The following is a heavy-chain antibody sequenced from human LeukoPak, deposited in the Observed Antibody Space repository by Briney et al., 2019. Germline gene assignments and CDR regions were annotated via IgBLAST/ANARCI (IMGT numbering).Heavy chain of an antibody. D-gene: IGHD3-22*01. CDR2: IYPGDSDT. CDR3: ARHLCYYVSSGYLDY. CDR1: GYSFTSYL. Sequence: GESLKISCKGSGYSFTSYLIGWVRQMPGKGLDGMGIIYPGDSDTRYSTSCQGQVTISAVKSISTAYLQWSSLKAWDTAMYYCARHLCYYVSSGYLDYWGQGTLVTVSS. V-gene: IGHV5-51*01. J-gene: IGHJ4*02.